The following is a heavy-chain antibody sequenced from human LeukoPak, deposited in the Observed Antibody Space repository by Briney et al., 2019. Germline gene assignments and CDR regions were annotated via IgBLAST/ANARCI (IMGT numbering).Heavy chain of an antibody. CDR1: GFTFSRYW. V-gene: IGHV3-74*01. J-gene: IGHJ4*02. CDR3: EGRANGLPEY. CDR2: IDSDGTNR. D-gene: IGHD2-15*01. Sequence: GGSLRLSCAASGFTFSRYWMHWVRQAPGKGLVWVSRIDSDGTNRDYADSVKGRFTISRDNAKNTVYLQANSLRDEDTAVYYCEGRANGLPEYWGQGSLVTVSS.